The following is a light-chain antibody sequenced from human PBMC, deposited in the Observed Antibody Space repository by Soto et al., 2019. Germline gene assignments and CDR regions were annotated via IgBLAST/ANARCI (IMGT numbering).Light chain of an antibody. V-gene: IGKV1-5*03. CDR3: QHYNSYSEA. CDR1: QTISSW. CDR2: KAS. Sequence: IKMNQSPSTLSAYVGDRVTITCRASQTISSWLAWYQQKPGKAPKLLIYKASTLKSGVPSRFSGSGSGTEFTLTISSLQPDDFATYYCQHYNSYSEAFGQGSKVDIK. J-gene: IGKJ1*01.